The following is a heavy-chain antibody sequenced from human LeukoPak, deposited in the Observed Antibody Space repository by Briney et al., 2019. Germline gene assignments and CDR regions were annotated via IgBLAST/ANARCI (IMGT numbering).Heavy chain of an antibody. CDR1: GYSFRAYH. CDR3: ARSIEATASFDH. D-gene: IGHD6-6*01. Sequence: GASVKVSCKTSGYSFRAYHLHWLRQAPGQGLEWMGWINPSTAGTNYAQKFQGRVTMTRDTSISTAFMEMTGLKFDDTAVYYCARSIEATASFDHWGQGTLVAVSS. CDR2: INPSTAGT. J-gene: IGHJ4*02. V-gene: IGHV1-2*02.